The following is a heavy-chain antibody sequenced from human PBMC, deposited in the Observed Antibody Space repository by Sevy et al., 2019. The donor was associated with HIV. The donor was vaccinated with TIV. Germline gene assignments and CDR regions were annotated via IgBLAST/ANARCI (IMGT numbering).Heavy chain of an antibody. CDR3: GRGGGAIS. Sequence: GGSLRLSCAASGFTFSSHWMTWVRQAPGKGLEWVANIKQDGSDKYYVDSVKGRFTISRDNGKNSLYLQMNSLRVEDTAVYYCGRGGGAISWGLGTLVTVSS. CDR2: IKQDGSDK. CDR1: GFTFSSHW. V-gene: IGHV3-7*04. D-gene: IGHD3-3*01. J-gene: IGHJ5*02.